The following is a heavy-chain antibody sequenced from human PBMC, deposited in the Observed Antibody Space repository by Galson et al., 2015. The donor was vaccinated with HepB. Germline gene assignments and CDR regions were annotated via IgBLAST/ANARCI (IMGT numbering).Heavy chain of an antibody. CDR1: GGSISSSSYY. V-gene: IGHV4-39*01. CDR2: IYYSGST. D-gene: IGHD3-10*01. Sequence: ETLSLTCTVSGGSISSSSYYWGWIRQPPGKGLEWIGSIYYSGSTYYNPSLKSRVTISVDTSKNQFSLKLSSVTAADTAVYYCAGELGAGFDYWGQGTLVTVSS. J-gene: IGHJ4*02. CDR3: AGELGAGFDY.